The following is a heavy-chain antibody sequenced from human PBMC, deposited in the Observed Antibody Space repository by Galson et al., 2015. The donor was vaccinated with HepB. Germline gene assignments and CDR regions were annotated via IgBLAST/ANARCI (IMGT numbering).Heavy chain of an antibody. CDR3: ARTGSALISPFEF. CDR2: MSFDGTNQ. V-gene: IGHV3-30*04. Sequence: SLRLSCAASGFTFTTFAIHWVRQAPGKGLEWVAHMSFDGTNQYYADSVKGRFTISRDNSKNTLYLQMNSLRPEDTAVYYCARTGSALISPFEFWGQGTMVTVS. D-gene: IGHD3-16*01. CDR1: GFTFTTFA. J-gene: IGHJ4*02.